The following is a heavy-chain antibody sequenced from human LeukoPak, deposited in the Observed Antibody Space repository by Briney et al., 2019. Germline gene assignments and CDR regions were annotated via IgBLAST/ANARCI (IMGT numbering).Heavy chain of an antibody. CDR2: TYYRSKWFY. Sequence: SQTLSLTCAISGDSVSSNNAVWNWIRQSPSRGLEWLGKTYYRSKWFYDYAVSVKSRITITPDTSKNHLSLQPDSVTPEDTALYYCARSINSGCLDYWGQGVLVTVSS. CDR1: GDSVSSNNAV. D-gene: IGHD3-10*01. V-gene: IGHV6-1*01. J-gene: IGHJ4*02. CDR3: ARSINSGCLDY.